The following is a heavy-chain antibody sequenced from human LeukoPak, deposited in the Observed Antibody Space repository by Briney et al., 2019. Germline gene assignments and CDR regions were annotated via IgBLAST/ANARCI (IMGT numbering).Heavy chain of an antibody. J-gene: IGHJ5*02. CDR3: ARGLEQWLVRGYNWFDP. CDR2: MNPNSGNT. CDR1: GYTFTSYD. D-gene: IGHD6-19*01. V-gene: IGHV1-8*01. Sequence: EASVKVSCKASGYTFTSYDINWVRQATGQGLEWMGWMNPNSGNTGYAQKFQGRVTMTRNTSISTAYMELSSLRSEDTAVYYCARGLEQWLVRGYNWFDPWGQGTLVTVSS.